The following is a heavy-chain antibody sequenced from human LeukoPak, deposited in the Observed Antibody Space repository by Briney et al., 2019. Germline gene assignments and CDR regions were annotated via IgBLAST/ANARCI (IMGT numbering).Heavy chain of an antibody. Sequence: SGQVSCHACGGTFLSYAISGVRRAPGQGVEWMGRVIPIFGIANYTQKFQGRVTITADKSTSTAYMELSSLRSEDTAVYYCARIGLCSGGSCYVDYWGQGTLVTVSS. V-gene: IGHV1-69*04. J-gene: IGHJ4*02. D-gene: IGHD2-15*01. CDR2: VIPIFGIA. CDR3: ARIGLCSGGSCYVDY. CDR1: GGTFLSYA.